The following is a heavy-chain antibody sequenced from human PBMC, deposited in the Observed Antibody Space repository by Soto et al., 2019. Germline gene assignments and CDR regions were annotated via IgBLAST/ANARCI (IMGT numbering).Heavy chain of an antibody. J-gene: IGHJ4*02. CDR1: DYTFRTHG. Sequence: QVPLEQSGGEVKKPGASVKVSCKASDYTFRTHGVSWVRRAPGQGLEWMGWISGYNGNTNYAQKFQGRVTMTTETSTNTAYMELRSLRSDDTALYYCASWAGQVRDFGGPLDYWGQGTLVTVSS. V-gene: IGHV1-18*04. D-gene: IGHD4-17*01. CDR2: ISGYNGNT. CDR3: ASWAGQVRDFGGPLDY.